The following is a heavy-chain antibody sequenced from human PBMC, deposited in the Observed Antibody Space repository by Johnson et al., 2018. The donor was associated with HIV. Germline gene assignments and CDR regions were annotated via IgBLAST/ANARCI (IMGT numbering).Heavy chain of an antibody. CDR1: GFTFSSYA. CDR2: ISWNSGSI. J-gene: IGHJ3*02. CDR3: ARDCSSTSCYEFDTSDI. V-gene: IGHV3-9*01. D-gene: IGHD2-2*01. Sequence: VQLVESGGGVVQPGRSLRLSCAASGFTFSSYAMHWVRQAPGKGLEWVSGISWNSGSIGYADSVKGRFTISRDNAKNSLYLQMNSLRAEDTALYYCARDCSSTSCYEFDTSDIWGQGTMVTVSS.